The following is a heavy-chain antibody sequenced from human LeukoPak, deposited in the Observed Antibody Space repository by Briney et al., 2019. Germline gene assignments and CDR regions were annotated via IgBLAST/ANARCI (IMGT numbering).Heavy chain of an antibody. J-gene: IGHJ4*02. CDR3: AKALGQETVIALDS. D-gene: IGHD6-13*01. V-gene: IGHV3-23*01. CDR1: GFTFSTYG. Sequence: YPGGSLRLSCAASGFTFSTYGMGWVRQAPGKGLEWVSATRFSGRSTYYADSVKVRFTIARDNCKNGLYLQMNRLRAEDTSIYLCAKALGQETVIALDSWGQGTLVTVSS. CDR2: TRFSGRST.